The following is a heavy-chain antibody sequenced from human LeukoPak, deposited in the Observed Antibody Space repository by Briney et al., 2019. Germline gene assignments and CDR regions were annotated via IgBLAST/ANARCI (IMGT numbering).Heavy chain of an antibody. CDR2: INPNSGGT. J-gene: IGHJ4*02. V-gene: IGHV1-2*02. CDR1: GYTFIGYY. CDR3: TRGPSTSVTNRNYFDY. Sequence: GASVKVSCKASGYTFIGYYIHWVRQAPGQGLEWMGWINPNSGGTTYAQKFQGRVTMTRDTSISTAYMELSRLRSDDTAVYYCTRGPSTSVTNRNYFDYWGQGTLVTVS. D-gene: IGHD4-11*01.